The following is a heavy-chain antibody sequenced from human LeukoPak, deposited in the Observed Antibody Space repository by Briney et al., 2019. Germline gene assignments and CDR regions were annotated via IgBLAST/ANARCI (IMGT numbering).Heavy chain of an antibody. J-gene: IGHJ4*02. CDR3: ARGGKKWELSN. CDR2: IWYDGSNK. V-gene: IGHV3-33*01. D-gene: IGHD1-26*01. Sequence: GGSLRLSCAASGFTFSSYGMHWVRQAPGKGLEWVAVIWYDGSNKYYADSVKGRFTISRDNSKNTLYLQMNSLRAEDTAVYYCARGGKKWELSNWGQGTPVTVSS. CDR1: GFTFSSYG.